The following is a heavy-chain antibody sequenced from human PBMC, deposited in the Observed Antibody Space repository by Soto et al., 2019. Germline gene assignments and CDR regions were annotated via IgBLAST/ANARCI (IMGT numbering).Heavy chain of an antibody. J-gene: IGHJ5*02. Sequence: SETLSLTCAVSGGSISSGGYSWSWIRQPPGKGLEWIGYIYHSGSTYYNPSLKSRVTISVDRSKNQFSLKLSSVTAADTAVYYCARDLSGSSRGGWFDPWGHGTLVIVSS. CDR1: GGSISSGGYS. CDR2: IYHSGST. CDR3: ARDLSGSSRGGWFDP. V-gene: IGHV4-30-2*01. D-gene: IGHD6-13*01.